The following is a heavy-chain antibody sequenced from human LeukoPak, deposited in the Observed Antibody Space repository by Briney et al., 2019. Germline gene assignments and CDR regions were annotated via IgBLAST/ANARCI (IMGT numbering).Heavy chain of an antibody. D-gene: IGHD3-3*01. V-gene: IGHV3-53*05. J-gene: IGHJ4*02. CDR3: AGPIFGVVMNPFDY. CDR2: IYNGGRT. CDR1: GYVVSSNY. Sequence: GGSLRLSCVASGYVVSSNYVSWVRQVPGKGLEWVAIIYNGGRTHYTDSVKGRFTVSGDNSEDTLYLQMNSLRAEDTAVYYCAGPIFGVVMNPFDYWGQGTLVTVSS.